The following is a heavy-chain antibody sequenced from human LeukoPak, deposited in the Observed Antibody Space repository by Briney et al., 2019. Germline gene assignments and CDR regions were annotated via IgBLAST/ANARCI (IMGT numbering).Heavy chain of an antibody. CDR2: IWYDANNK. Sequence: GGSLRLSCAASGFTFSSFGMHWVRQAPGKGVEWVAVIWYDANNKYYADSVKGRFTISRDNSKNTLYLQMNSLRDDDTAVYYCVRGVGVSRFNYLDSWGQGTLVIVSS. CDR1: GFTFSSFG. V-gene: IGHV3-33*01. CDR3: VRGVGVSRFNYLDS. J-gene: IGHJ4*02. D-gene: IGHD6-13*01.